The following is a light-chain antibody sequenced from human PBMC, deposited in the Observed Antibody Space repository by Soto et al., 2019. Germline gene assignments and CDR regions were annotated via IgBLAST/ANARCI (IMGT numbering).Light chain of an antibody. CDR3: ATWYDSLNGVI. CDR1: RSNIGGNT. Sequence: QSVLTQPPSASGTPGQRVTISCSGSRSNIGGNTISWYQQLPGTAPKLRIYSNNQRPSGVPDRFSGSKSGTSASLAISGLQSEDEADYYCATWYDSLNGVIFGGGTKVTVL. CDR2: SNN. J-gene: IGLJ2*01. V-gene: IGLV1-44*01.